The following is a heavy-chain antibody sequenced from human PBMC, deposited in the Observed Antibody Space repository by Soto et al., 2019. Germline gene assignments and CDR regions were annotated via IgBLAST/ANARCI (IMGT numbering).Heavy chain of an antibody. Sequence: PGGSLRLSCAASGFTFSSYAMSWVRQAPGKGLEWVSAISGSGGSTYYADSVKGRFTISRDNSKNTLYLQMNSLRAEDTAVYYYAKSLPPRYCSSTSCYEEYYYGMDVWGQGTTVIVS. J-gene: IGHJ6*02. CDR1: GFTFSSYA. CDR3: AKSLPPRYCSSTSCYEEYYYGMDV. D-gene: IGHD2-2*01. V-gene: IGHV3-23*01. CDR2: ISGSGGST.